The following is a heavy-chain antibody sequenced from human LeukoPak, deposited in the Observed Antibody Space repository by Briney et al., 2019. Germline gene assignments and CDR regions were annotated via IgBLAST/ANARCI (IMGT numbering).Heavy chain of an antibody. V-gene: IGHV4-34*01. D-gene: IGHD2-2*01. CDR1: GGSFSGYY. CDR2: ISHSGST. CDR3: ARGRLGPQDIVVVPAAQDAYYFDY. J-gene: IGHJ4*02. Sequence: SETLSLTCAVYGGSFSGYYWSWIRQPPGKGLEWIGEISHSGSTNYNPSLKSRVTISVDTSKNQFSLKLSSVTAADTAVYYCARGRLGPQDIVVVPAAQDAYYFDYWGQGTLVTVSS.